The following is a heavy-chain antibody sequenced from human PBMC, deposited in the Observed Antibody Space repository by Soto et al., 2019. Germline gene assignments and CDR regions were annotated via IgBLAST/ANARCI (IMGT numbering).Heavy chain of an antibody. Sequence: GASVKVSCKASGYTFTSYDINWVRQATGQGLEWMGWMNPNSGNTGYAQKFQGRVTMTRNTSISTAYMELSSLRSEDTAVYYCARGGRWGSGYDYYPGAFDIWGQGTMVTVSS. V-gene: IGHV1-8*01. J-gene: IGHJ3*02. CDR3: ARGGRWGSGYDYYPGAFDI. D-gene: IGHD5-12*01. CDR1: GYTFTSYD. CDR2: MNPNSGNT.